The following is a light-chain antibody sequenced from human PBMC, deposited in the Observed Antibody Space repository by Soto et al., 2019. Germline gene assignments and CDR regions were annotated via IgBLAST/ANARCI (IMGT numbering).Light chain of an antibody. J-gene: IGLJ1*01. Sequence: QAVVTQPPSVSGAPGQTVTISCTGSRSNIGAHYDVHWYQQLPGTAPKLLIYGNNNRPSGVPDRFSGSKSGTSASLAISGLQAEDEADYYCQSYDSSLSGNYVFGTGTRSPS. CDR3: QSYDSSLSGNYV. CDR1: RSNIGAHYD. CDR2: GNN. V-gene: IGLV1-40*01.